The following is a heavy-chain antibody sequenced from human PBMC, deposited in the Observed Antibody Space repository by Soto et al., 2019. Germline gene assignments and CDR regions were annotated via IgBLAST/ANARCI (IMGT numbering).Heavy chain of an antibody. V-gene: IGHV6-1*01. CDR2: TYYRSTLSN. D-gene: IGHD3-10*01. CDR1: VDRVSSSSAA. CDR3: AGVSSVRGMDV. J-gene: IGHJ6*02. Sequence: SQTLSLTCVISVDRVSSSSAAWNLLSQSPSRGLEWLGRTYYRSTLSNDYAGSVKSRITINPDTFENQFSLQLYSVTHEDTAVYYCAGVSSVRGMDVWGQGTTVTVSS.